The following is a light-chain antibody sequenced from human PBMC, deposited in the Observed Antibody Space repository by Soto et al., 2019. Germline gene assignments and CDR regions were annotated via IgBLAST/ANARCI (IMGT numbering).Light chain of an antibody. J-gene: IGLJ7*01. CDR1: SSDVGSYNL. Sequence: QSVLTQPASVSGSPXQSITISXTGTSSDVGSYNLVAWYQQHPGKAPKLMIYEGSKRPSGVSNRFSGSKSGNTASLTISGLQADDEADYYCCSYAGSSTWVFGGGTQLTVL. CDR2: EGS. CDR3: CSYAGSSTWV. V-gene: IGLV2-23*01.